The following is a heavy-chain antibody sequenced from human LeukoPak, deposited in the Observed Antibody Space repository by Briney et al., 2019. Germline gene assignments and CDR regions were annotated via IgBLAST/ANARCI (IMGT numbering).Heavy chain of an antibody. Sequence: ASVKVSCKASGYTFTGYYMHWVRQAPGQGLEWMGWINPNSGGTNYAQKFQGRVTMTGDTSISTAYMELSRLRSDDTAVYYCARGVEYSSSNPYYFDYWGQGTLVTFSS. CDR2: INPNSGGT. D-gene: IGHD6-13*01. CDR3: ARGVEYSSSNPYYFDY. J-gene: IGHJ4*02. V-gene: IGHV1-2*02. CDR1: GYTFTGYY.